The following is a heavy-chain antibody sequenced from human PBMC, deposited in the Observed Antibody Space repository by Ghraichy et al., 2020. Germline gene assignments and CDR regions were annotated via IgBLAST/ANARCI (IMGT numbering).Heavy chain of an antibody. CDR1: GYTFTGYY. V-gene: IGHV1-2*06. Sequence: ASVKVSCKASGYTFTGYYMHWVRQAPGPGLEWMGRINPNSGGTNYAQKFQGRVTMTRDTSISTAYMELSRLRSDVTAVYYCARDRGIAARLYYYYYGMDVWGQGTTVTVSS. D-gene: IGHD6-6*01. CDR3: ARDRGIAARLYYYYYGMDV. J-gene: IGHJ6*02. CDR2: INPNSGGT.